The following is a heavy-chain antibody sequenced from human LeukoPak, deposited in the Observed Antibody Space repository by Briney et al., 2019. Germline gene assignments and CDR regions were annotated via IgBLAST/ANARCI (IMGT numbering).Heavy chain of an antibody. CDR3: ARVIAVAGTLY. J-gene: IGHJ4*02. Sequence: SETLSLPCTVSGGSISSSSYYWGWIRQPPGKGLEWIGSIYYSGSTYYNPSLKSRVTISVDTSKNQFSLKLSSVTAADTAVYYCARVIAVAGTLYWGQGTLVTVSS. CDR1: GGSISSSSYY. D-gene: IGHD6-19*01. V-gene: IGHV4-39*01. CDR2: IYYSGST.